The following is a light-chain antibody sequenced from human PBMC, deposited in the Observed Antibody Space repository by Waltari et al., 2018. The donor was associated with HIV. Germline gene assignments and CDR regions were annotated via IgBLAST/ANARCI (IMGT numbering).Light chain of an antibody. V-gene: IGLV7-43*01. CDR2: SSN. CDR3: MLFFRSSYL. Sequence: QTVVPQESSLTVAPGGPITLTCSSVPGPVSSVHYANWFQQKPGQPPRPLFYSSNRRHSATTARFSASLVGDRAALTLSNVWPDDQAVYFCMLFFRSSYLFGGGTKVTVL. CDR1: PGPVSSVHY. J-gene: IGLJ2*01.